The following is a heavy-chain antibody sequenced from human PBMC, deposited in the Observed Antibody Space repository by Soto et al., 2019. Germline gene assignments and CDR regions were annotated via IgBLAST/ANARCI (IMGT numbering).Heavy chain of an antibody. J-gene: IGHJ4*02. CDR2: ISGSGGTT. CDR3: AKPLFDYGSGTYYTTYHY. D-gene: IGHD3-10*01. Sequence: PGGSLRLSCAASGFTFSSYAMTWVRQAPGKGLEWVSIISGSGGTTYYADSVKGRFTISRDNSKNTLYLQMNSLRAEDTAVYYCAKPLFDYGSGTYYTTYHYWGQGTQVTVSS. CDR1: GFTFSSYA. V-gene: IGHV3-23*01.